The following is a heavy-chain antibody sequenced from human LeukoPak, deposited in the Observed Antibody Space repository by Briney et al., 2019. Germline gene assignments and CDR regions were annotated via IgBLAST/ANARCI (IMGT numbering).Heavy chain of an antibody. V-gene: IGHV3-7*01. CDR2: IKQDGSEK. CDR1: GSTFSNYW. Sequence: GGSLRLSCAASGSTFSNYWMSWVRQPPGKGLEWVANIKQDGSEKYYVDSVKGRFTISRDNAKNSLYLQMNNPSIEDTAVYYCARDGDGYKSIPFDYWGQGALVTVSS. CDR3: ARDGDGYKSIPFDY. J-gene: IGHJ4*02. D-gene: IGHD5-24*01.